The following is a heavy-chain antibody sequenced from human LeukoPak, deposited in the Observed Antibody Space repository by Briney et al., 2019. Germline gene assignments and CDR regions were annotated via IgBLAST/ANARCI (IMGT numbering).Heavy chain of an antibody. Sequence: GGSLRLSCATSGFTFSNYAMSWVRQTPGKGLEWVSGINDRGDKAFYADSVKGRFTISRDNSKSTLYLQMSSLRAEDTAVYYCTKEEAALGRPKFDYWGQGTLVSVSS. V-gene: IGHV3-23*01. J-gene: IGHJ4*02. CDR1: GFTFSNYA. D-gene: IGHD2-15*01. CDR2: INDRGDKA. CDR3: TKEEAALGRPKFDY.